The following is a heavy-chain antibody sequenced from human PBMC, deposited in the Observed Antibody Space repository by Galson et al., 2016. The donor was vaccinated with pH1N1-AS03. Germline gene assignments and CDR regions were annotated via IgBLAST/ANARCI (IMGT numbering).Heavy chain of an antibody. D-gene: IGHD1-1*01. CDR2: IYYGGST. Sequence: ETLSLTCAVSGGSISGHYWSWIRQPPGKGLEWIGYIYYGGSTIYNPSLKSRVTISLDTSKNQFSLKLTSLTAADTAVYFCVMDTTTWMRFDYWGQGSLVIVSS. CDR1: GGSISGHY. J-gene: IGHJ4*02. V-gene: IGHV4-59*11. CDR3: VMDTTTWMRFDY.